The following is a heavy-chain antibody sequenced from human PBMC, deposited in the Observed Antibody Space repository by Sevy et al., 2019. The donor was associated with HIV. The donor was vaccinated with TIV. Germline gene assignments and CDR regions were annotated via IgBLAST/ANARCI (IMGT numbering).Heavy chain of an antibody. J-gene: IGHJ4*02. CDR3: AREGCTKPHDY. CDR1: GFTFSKFS. CDR2: LSFGCGEI. D-gene: IGHD2-8*01. Sequence: GGPLRLSCAASGFTFSKFSMSGVRQPPGKGRGWVSTLSFGCGEINYADSVKGGFTISRDNSKSSVYLQLNNLRPEDTAVYYCAREGCTKPHDYWGQGTLVTVSS. V-gene: IGHV3-23*01.